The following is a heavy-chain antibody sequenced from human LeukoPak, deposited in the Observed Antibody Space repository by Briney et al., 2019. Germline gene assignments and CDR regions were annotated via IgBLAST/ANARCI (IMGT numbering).Heavy chain of an antibody. Sequence: PGGSLRLSCAASGFTVSSNYMSWVRQAPGKGLEWVSVIYSGGSTYYADSVKGRFTISRDDAQNSLYLQMNSLRVEDTAVYYCARDGTPNYSSSYSAYMDVWGKGTTVTISS. CDR3: ARDGTPNYSSSYSAYMDV. CDR2: IYSGGST. V-gene: IGHV3-53*01. D-gene: IGHD6-13*01. CDR1: GFTVSSNY. J-gene: IGHJ6*03.